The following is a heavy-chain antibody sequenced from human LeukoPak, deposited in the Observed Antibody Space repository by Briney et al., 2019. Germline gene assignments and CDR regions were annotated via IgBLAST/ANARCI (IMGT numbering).Heavy chain of an antibody. D-gene: IGHD3-22*01. Sequence: SETLSLTCTVSGGSISSGGYYWSWIRQHPGKGLEWIGYIYYSGSTYYNPSLKSRVTISVDTSKNQFSLKLSSVTAADTAVYYCARVMETYYYDSSGYYSAYYFDYWGRGTLVTVSS. CDR1: GGSISSGGYY. CDR2: IYYSGST. J-gene: IGHJ4*02. CDR3: ARVMETYYYDSSGYYSAYYFDY. V-gene: IGHV4-31*03.